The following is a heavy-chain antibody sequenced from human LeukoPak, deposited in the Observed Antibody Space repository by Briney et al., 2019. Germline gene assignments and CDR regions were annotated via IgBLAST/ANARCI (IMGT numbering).Heavy chain of an antibody. CDR3: AKDLYGDGGYCFGY. D-gene: IGHD2-21*01. J-gene: IGHJ4*02. CDR1: GFTFSSFA. CDR2: IGGTGTVT. V-gene: IGHV3-23*01. Sequence: GGSLRLSCAASGFTFSSFAMSWVRQAPGKGLEWVSSIGGTGTVTYYGDSVKGRFTISRDNSKKTVHLEMSGLRADDTAVYYCAKDLYGDGGYCFGYWGQGTLVTVSS.